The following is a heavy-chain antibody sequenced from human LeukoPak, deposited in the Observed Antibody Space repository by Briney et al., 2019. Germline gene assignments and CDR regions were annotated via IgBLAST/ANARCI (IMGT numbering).Heavy chain of an antibody. CDR2: ISGSGGST. V-gene: IGHV3-23*01. Sequence: GGSLRLSCAASGFTFSSYAMSWVRQAPGKGLEWVSGISGSGGSTYYADSVKGLFTISRDNSKNRLYLQMNSLRAEDTAVYYCAKRPRGNYLDPFDYWGQGTLVTVSS. CDR1: GFTFSSYA. CDR3: AKRPRGNYLDPFDY. J-gene: IGHJ4*02. D-gene: IGHD3-10*01.